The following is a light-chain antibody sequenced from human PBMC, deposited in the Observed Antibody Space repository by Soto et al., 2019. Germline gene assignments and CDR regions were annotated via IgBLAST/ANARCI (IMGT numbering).Light chain of an antibody. CDR3: SSYTTSSPLVV. CDR2: DVS. CDR1: SSDVGDYNY. V-gene: IGLV2-14*01. Sequence: QSALTQPASVSGSPGQSITISCTGTSSDVGDYNYVSWYQQHPGKAPKLIIYDVSNRPSGVSNRFSGSKSGNTASLTISGLQAEDEADYYCSSYTTSSPLVVFGGGTKVTVL. J-gene: IGLJ2*01.